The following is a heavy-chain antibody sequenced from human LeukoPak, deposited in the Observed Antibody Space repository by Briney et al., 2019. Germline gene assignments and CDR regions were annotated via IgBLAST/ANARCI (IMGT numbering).Heavy chain of an antibody. CDR1: EYTFTGYY. CDR2: INPNSGGT. D-gene: IGHD2-21*02. V-gene: IGHV1-2*02. CDR3: ARIVVVTASIDY. J-gene: IGHJ4*02. Sequence: GASVNVSCKASEYTFTGYYMHWVRQAPGQGLEWMGWINPNSGGTNYEQKFQGRVTMTRDTSISTAYMEQSRLRSDDTAVYYCARIVVVTASIDYWGQGTLVTVSS.